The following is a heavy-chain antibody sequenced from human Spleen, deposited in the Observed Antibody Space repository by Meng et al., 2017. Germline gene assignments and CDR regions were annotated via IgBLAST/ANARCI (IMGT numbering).Heavy chain of an antibody. CDR2: IYYSGSS. CDR1: GGSISSYY. D-gene: IGHD4-11*01. V-gene: IGHV4-59*12. Sequence: TLSLTCTVSGGSISSYYWSWIRQPPGKGLEWIGYIYYSGSSNYNPSLKSRVTISVDTSKNQFSLKLSSVTAADSAVYYCARGPTTMAHDFDYWGQGTLVTVSS. J-gene: IGHJ4*02. CDR3: ARGPTTMAHDFDY.